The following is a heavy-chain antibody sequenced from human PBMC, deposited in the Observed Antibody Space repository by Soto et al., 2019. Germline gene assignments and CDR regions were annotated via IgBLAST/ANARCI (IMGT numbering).Heavy chain of an antibody. V-gene: IGHV1-2*02. CDR1: GYTFTGYY. D-gene: IGHD3-22*01. CDR3: ARDHYYDSSGYYRKHNWFDP. CDR2: INPNSGGT. Sequence: ASVKVSCKASGYTFTGYYMHWVRQAPGQGLEWMGWINPNSGGTNYARKFQGRVTMTRDTSISTAYMELSRLRSDDTAVYYCARDHYYDSSGYYRKHNWFDPWGQGTLVTVSS. J-gene: IGHJ5*02.